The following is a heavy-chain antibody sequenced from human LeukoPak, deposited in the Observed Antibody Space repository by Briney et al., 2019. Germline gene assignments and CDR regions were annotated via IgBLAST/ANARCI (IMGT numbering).Heavy chain of an antibody. CDR1: GFTFSSYS. CDR2: ISSSSSYI. CDR3: VRDHSSSGLYYFDY. V-gene: IGHV3-21*01. J-gene: IGHJ4*02. Sequence: GGSLRLSCAASGFTFSSYSMNWVRQAPGKGLEWVSSISSSSSYIYYADSVKGRFTISRDNAKNSLYLQMNSLRAEDTAVYYCVRDHSSSGLYYFDYWGQGTLVTVSS. D-gene: IGHD6-13*01.